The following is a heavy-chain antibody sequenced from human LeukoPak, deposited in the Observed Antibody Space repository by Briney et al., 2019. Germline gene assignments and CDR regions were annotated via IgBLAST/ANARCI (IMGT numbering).Heavy chain of an antibody. J-gene: IGHJ5*02. CDR3: ARDLGPNYGDYVGDWFDP. CDR2: IYYSGST. CDR1: GSSIRRTTYY. D-gene: IGHD4-17*01. V-gene: IGHV4-39*02. Sequence: PSETLSLTCTVSGSSIRRTTYYWGWIRQPPGKGLEWIGSIYYSGSTYYNPSLKSRVTISVDTSKNHLSLKLSSVTAADTAVYYCARDLGPNYGDYVGDWFDPWGQGTLVTVSS.